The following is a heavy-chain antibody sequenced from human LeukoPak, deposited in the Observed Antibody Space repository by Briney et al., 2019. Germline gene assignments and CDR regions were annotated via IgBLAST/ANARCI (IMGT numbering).Heavy chain of an antibody. CDR2: TSHDDTDK. Sequence: PGGSLRLSCAASGFTFSTYNMHWVRQAPGKGLEWVAVTSHDDTDKNHADSVKGRFTISRDNFKSTLYLQMNSLRTEDTGVYYCARLGHYYGSGSYFGGFDYWGQGTLVTVSS. V-gene: IGHV3-30-3*01. J-gene: IGHJ4*02. CDR3: ARLGHYYGSGSYFGGFDY. CDR1: GFTFSTYN. D-gene: IGHD3-10*01.